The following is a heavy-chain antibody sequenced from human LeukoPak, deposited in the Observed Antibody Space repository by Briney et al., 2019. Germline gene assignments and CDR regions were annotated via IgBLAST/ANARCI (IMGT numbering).Heavy chain of an antibody. CDR1: GFTFSSYA. CDR2: ISYDGSNK. Sequence: GGSLRLSCAASGFTFSSYAMHWVRQAPGKGLEWVAVISYDGSNKYYADSVKGRFTISRDNSKNTLYLQMNSLRAEDTAVYYCARDFHRVIRFGGVFQYWGQGTLVTVSS. J-gene: IGHJ4*02. V-gene: IGHV3-30*04. D-gene: IGHD3-16*01. CDR3: ARDFHRVIRFGGVFQY.